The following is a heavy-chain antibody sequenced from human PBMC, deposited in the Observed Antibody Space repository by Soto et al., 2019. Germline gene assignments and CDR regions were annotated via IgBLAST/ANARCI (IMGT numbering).Heavy chain of an antibody. CDR3: ARGSPYYDFWSGYGNFDY. V-gene: IGHV4-31*01. J-gene: IGHJ4*02. Sequence: QVQLQESGPGLVKPSQTLSLTCTVSGGSISSGGYYWSWIRQHPGKGLEWIGYIYYSGSTYYNPSLMSQVTIAVDTSKNQFSLKLSSVTAADTAVYYCARGSPYYDFWSGYGNFDYWGQGTLVTVSS. CDR1: GGSISSGGYY. CDR2: IYYSGST. D-gene: IGHD3-3*01.